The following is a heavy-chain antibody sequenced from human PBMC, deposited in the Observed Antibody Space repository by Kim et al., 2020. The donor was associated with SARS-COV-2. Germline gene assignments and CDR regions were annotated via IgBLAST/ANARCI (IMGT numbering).Heavy chain of an antibody. D-gene: IGHD2-21*02. J-gene: IGHJ3*02. CDR3: ARDGAYCGGDCYPGAFDI. Sequence: KSRVTISVDTSKNQFSLKLSSVTAADTAVYYCARDGAYCGGDCYPGAFDIWGQGTMVTVSS. V-gene: IGHV4-31*02.